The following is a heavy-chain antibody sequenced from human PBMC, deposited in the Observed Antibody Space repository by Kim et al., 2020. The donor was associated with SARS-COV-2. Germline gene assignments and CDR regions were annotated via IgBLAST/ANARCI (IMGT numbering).Heavy chain of an antibody. Sequence: GGSLRLSCAASGFTFGDYYMSWIRQAPGKGLEWVSYISSSSSYTNYADSVKGRFTISRDNAKNSLYLQMNSLRAEDTAVYYCARCPYGDYGEWFDPWGQGTLVTVSS. J-gene: IGHJ5*02. CDR3: ARCPYGDYGEWFDP. D-gene: IGHD4-17*01. V-gene: IGHV3-11*06. CDR2: ISSSSSYT. CDR1: GFTFGDYY.